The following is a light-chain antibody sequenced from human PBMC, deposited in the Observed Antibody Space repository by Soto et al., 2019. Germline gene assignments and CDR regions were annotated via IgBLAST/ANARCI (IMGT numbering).Light chain of an antibody. V-gene: IGLV2-14*01. CDR1: SSDVGGYNY. J-gene: IGLJ2*01. CDR3: YSYTSSSTLV. CDR2: DVS. Sequence: QSVLTQPASVSGSPGQSITISCTGISSDVGGYNYVSWYQQHPGKAPKLMIYDVSNRRSGVSNRFSGSKSGNTASLTISGLQDEDEADYSCYSYTSSSTLVFGGGTKLTVL.